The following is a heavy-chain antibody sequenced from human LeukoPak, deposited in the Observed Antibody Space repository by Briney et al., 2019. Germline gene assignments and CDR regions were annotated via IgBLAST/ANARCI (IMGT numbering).Heavy chain of an antibody. D-gene: IGHD3-3*01. Sequence: SGGSLRLSCAASGFTVSNNYMSWVRQTPGKGLEWVSAISGSGGSTYYADSVKGRFTISRDNSKNTLYLQMNSLRAEDTAVYYCAKDVVQSIFGVVIRYYFDYWGQGTLVTVSS. V-gene: IGHV3-23*01. CDR2: ISGSGGST. CDR3: AKDVVQSIFGVVIRYYFDY. J-gene: IGHJ4*02. CDR1: GFTVSNNY.